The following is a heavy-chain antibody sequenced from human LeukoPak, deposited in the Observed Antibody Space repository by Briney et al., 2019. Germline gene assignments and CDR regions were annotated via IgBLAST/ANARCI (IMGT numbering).Heavy chain of an antibody. V-gene: IGHV3-23*01. CDR2: ISASGGST. J-gene: IGHJ4*02. CDR3: AKDYQWSCDY. CDR1: GFTFSSSA. D-gene: IGHD2-15*01. Sequence: QAGGSLRLSCAASGFTFSSSAMSWVRQVPGKGLEWVSGISASGGSTSYADSVRGRFTISRDNSKNTLYLQMNSLRDDDTAVYYCAKDYQWSCDYWGQGTLVTVSS.